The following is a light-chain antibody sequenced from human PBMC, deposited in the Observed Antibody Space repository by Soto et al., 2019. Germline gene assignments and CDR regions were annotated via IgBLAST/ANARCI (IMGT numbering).Light chain of an antibody. CDR3: QQYNTYST. CDR1: QNIRNW. Sequence: DIQMAQSPSPLSASVGGSGTVTCRASQNIRNWVAWYQQKPGKAPNPLIYDASSLKSGVPARFSGSGSGTEFTLTISSLQPDDFATYYCQQYNTYSTFGQGTRLEIK. CDR2: DAS. J-gene: IGKJ5*01. V-gene: IGKV1-5*01.